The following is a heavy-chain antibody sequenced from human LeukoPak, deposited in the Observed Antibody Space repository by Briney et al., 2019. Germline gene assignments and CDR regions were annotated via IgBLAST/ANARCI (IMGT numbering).Heavy chain of an antibody. CDR2: IKQDGSEK. V-gene: IGHV3-7*01. Sequence: GGSLRLSCAASGFTFSSYWMSWVRQAPGKGLEWVANIKQDGSEKYYVDSVKGRFTISRDNAKNSLYLQMNSLRAEDTAVYYCARDSGPRRIVGATTGLDYWGQGTLVTVSS. CDR1: GFTFSSYW. CDR3: ARDSGPRRIVGATTGLDY. D-gene: IGHD1-26*01. J-gene: IGHJ4*02.